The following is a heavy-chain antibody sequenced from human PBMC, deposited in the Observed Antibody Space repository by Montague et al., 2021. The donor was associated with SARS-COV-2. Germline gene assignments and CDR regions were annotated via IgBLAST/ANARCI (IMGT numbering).Heavy chain of an antibody. CDR3: ARSVQLAYGLDV. J-gene: IGHJ6*02. CDR2: ISHTEST. CDR1: SGSISNYY. V-gene: IGHV4-59*08. D-gene: IGHD6-13*01. Sequence: SETLSLTCTVSSGSISNYYWSWIRQPPGKGLAWIGFISHTESTNYNPSLESRVSISIDTSKSQFSLRVRSVTAADTAVYYCARSVQLAYGLDVWGQGTTVTISS.